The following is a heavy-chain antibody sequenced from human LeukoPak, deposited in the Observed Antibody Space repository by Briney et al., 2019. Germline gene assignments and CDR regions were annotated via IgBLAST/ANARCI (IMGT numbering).Heavy chain of an antibody. CDR1: GFSVSSNY. CDR2: IYSDYSGGIT. J-gene: IGHJ4*02. V-gene: IGHV3-53*01. D-gene: IGHD4-17*01. CDR3: ARGTVTAPDY. Sequence: PGGSLRLSCAASGFSVSSNYMTWVRQAPGKGLEWVSIIYSDYSGGITYYADCVKGRFTISRDNSKNMLYLQMNSLRAEDTAVYSCARGTVTAPDYWGQGTLVTVSS.